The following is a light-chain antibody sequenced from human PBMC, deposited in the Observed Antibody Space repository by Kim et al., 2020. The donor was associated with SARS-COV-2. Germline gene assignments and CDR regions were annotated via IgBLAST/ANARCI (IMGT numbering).Light chain of an antibody. J-gene: IGKJ5*01. CDR2: GAS. CDR3: LQHSTYPIT. Sequence: GSVGDRVTITCRASQDIRNDLGWYQQNTGRAPKRLIYGASSLQSGVPSRFSGSGSGTEFTLTISSVQPEDFATYFCLQHSTYPITFGQGTRLEIK. V-gene: IGKV1-17*01. CDR1: QDIRND.